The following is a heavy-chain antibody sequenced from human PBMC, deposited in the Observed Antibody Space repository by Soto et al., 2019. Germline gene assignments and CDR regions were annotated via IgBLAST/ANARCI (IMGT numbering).Heavy chain of an antibody. J-gene: IGHJ6*03. CDR2: IWYDGSNK. Sequence: GGSLRLSCAASGFTFSSYGMHWVRQAPGKGLEWVAVIWYDGSNKYYADSVKGRFTISRDNSKNTLYLQMNSLRAEDTAVYYCARNRGYCSSTSCSWFFDYMDVWGKGTTVTVSS. D-gene: IGHD2-2*01. CDR3: ARNRGYCSSTSCSWFFDYMDV. V-gene: IGHV3-33*01. CDR1: GFTFSSYG.